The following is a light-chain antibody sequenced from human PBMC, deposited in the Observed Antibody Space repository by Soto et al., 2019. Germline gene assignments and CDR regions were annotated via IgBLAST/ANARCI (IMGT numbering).Light chain of an antibody. J-gene: IGLJ1*01. CDR3: SSCTRSSSYV. CDR1: SSDVGSYNL. Sequence: QSALTQPASVSGSPGQSITISCTGTSSDVGSYNLVSWYQQHPGKAPKLMIYDGSKRPSGVSNRFSGSKSGNTASLTISGLQPEDEADYYCSSCTRSSSYVFGTGTKVTVL. V-gene: IGLV2-14*02. CDR2: DGS.